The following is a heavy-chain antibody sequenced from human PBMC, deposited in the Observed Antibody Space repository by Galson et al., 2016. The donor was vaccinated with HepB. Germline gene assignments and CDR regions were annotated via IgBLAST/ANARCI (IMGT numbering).Heavy chain of an antibody. D-gene: IGHD3-3*01. CDR2: IKQDGSEK. Sequence: SLRLSCAASGFTFSIYWMTWVRQAPGKGLEWVANIKQDGSEKNYVDSVKGRFTISRDNAKNSLYLQMNSLRAEDTAVYYCARLKYEFWSDFTAGWFDPWGQGTLITVSS. V-gene: IGHV3-7*03. CDR3: ARLKYEFWSDFTAGWFDP. CDR1: GFTFSIYW. J-gene: IGHJ5*02.